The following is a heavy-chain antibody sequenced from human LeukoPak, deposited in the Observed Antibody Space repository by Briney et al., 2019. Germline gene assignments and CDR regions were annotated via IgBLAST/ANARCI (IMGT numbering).Heavy chain of an antibody. J-gene: IGHJ4*02. Sequence: GSSVKVSCKASGGTFSSYAISWVRQAPGQGLEWMRRIIPIFGIANYAQKFQGRVTITADKSTSTAYMELSSLRSEDTAVYYCAREGEDVEMANWGQGTLVTVSS. CDR1: GGTFSSYA. V-gene: IGHV1-69*04. D-gene: IGHD5-24*01. CDR2: IIPIFGIA. CDR3: AREGEDVEMAN.